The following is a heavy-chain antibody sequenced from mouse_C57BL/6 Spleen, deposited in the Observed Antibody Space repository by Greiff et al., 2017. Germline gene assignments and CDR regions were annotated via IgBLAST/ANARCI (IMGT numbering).Heavy chain of an antibody. CDR3: ARWGTTDSPFFAY. CDR2: IHPNSGST. D-gene: IGHD1-1*01. CDR1: GYTFTSYW. Sequence: QVQLQQPGAELVKPGASVKLSCKASGYTFTSYWMHWVKQRPGQGLEWIGMIHPNSGSTNYNEKFKSKATLTVDKSSSTAYMQLSSLTSEDSAVYYCARWGTTDSPFFAYWGQGTLVTVSA. J-gene: IGHJ3*01. V-gene: IGHV1-64*01.